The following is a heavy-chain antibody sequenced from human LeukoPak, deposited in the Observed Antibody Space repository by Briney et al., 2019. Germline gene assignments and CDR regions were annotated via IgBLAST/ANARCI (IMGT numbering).Heavy chain of an antibody. CDR1: GFTFSGYW. V-gene: IGHV3-74*01. J-gene: IGHJ5*02. CDR3: ARDGGITMVRGVHNNWFDP. D-gene: IGHD3-10*01. CDR2: INTDGSST. Sequence: GGSLRLSCAASGFTFSGYWMHWVRQAPGKGLVWVSRINTDGSSTSYADSVKGRFTISRDNAKNSLYLQMNSLRAEDTAVYYCARDGGITMVRGVHNNWFDPWGQGTLVTVSS.